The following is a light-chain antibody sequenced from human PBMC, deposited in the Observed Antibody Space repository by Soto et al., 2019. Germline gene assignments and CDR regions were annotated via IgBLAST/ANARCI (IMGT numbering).Light chain of an antibody. V-gene: IGKV2-28*01. Sequence: EIVMTQSPVSLSVTPGEPASISCKSSQSLQHRNGRHYVDWYFQNPGQPPQVLIYLGSCRAPGVPHRFSGIGSDTDFTLKISRVETEDVGVYYRMQGLQIVYTLRQATKLEMK. J-gene: IGKJ2*01. CDR2: LGS. CDR1: QSLQHRNGRHY. CDR3: MQGLQIVYT.